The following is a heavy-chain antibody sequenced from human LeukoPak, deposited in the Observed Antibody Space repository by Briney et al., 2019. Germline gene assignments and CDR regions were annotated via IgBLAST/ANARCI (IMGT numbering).Heavy chain of an antibody. V-gene: IGHV1-69*06. D-gene: IGHD3-22*01. J-gene: IGHJ5*02. CDR3: ARKVPNDSSGYYYRGQFDP. CDR2: IIPIFGTA. CDR1: GGTFSSYA. Sequence: SVKVSCKASGGTFSSYANSWVRQAPGQGLEWMGGIIPIFGTANYAQKFQGRVTITADKSTSTAYMELSSLRSEDTAVYYCARKVPNDSSGYYYRGQFDPWGQGTLVTVSS.